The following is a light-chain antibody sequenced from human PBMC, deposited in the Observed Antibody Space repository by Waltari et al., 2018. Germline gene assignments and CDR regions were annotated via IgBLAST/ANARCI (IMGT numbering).Light chain of an antibody. CDR2: QDN. CDR1: KLGDKY. J-gene: IGLJ3*02. Sequence: SYDLTQPPSVYVSPGQTGTITCSGDKLGDKYVSWYQQKSGQSPALVIDQDNKRPSGIPERFSGSNSGNTATLTISGTQAMDEADYYCQAWDSSTGVFGGGTKLTVL. CDR3: QAWDSSTGV. V-gene: IGLV3-1*01.